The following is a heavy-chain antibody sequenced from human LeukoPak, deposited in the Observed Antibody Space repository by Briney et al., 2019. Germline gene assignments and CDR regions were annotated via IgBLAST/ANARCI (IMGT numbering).Heavy chain of an antibody. D-gene: IGHD2-15*01. J-gene: IGHJ1*01. CDR2: ISYDGSNK. CDR3: AKETVVAATYWDFQH. CDR1: GFTFSSYG. V-gene: IGHV3-30*18. Sequence: GRSLRLSCAASGFTFSSYGMHWVRQAPGKGLEWVAVISYDGSNKYYADSVKGRFTTSRDNSKNTLYLQMSSLRAEDTAVYYCAKETVVAATYWDFQHWGQGTLVTVSS.